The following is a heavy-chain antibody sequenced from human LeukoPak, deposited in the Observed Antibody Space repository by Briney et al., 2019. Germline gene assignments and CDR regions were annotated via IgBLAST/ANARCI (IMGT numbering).Heavy chain of an antibody. V-gene: IGHV4-34*01. Sequence: KPSETLSLTCAVYGGSVSGYYWSWIRQPPGKGLEWIGEINHSGSTNYNPSLKSRVTISVDTSKNQFSLKLSSVTAADTAVYYCARLVGAIWFDSWGQGTLVTVSS. CDR3: ARLVGAIWFDS. J-gene: IGHJ5*01. CDR1: GGSVSGYY. CDR2: INHSGST. D-gene: IGHD1-26*01.